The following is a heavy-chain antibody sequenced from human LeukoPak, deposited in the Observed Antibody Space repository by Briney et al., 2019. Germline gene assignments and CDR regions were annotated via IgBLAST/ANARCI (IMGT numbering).Heavy chain of an antibody. J-gene: IGHJ5*02. D-gene: IGHD5-18*01. CDR3: ARELDTAMAGGWFDP. V-gene: IGHV4-4*02. CDR1: GGSISSSNW. Sequence: SETLSLTCAVSGGSISSSNWWSWVGQPPGKGLEWIGEIYHSGSTNYNPSLKSRVTISVDKSKNQFSLKLSSVTAADTAVYYCARELDTAMAGGWFDPWGQGTLVTVSS. CDR2: IYHSGST.